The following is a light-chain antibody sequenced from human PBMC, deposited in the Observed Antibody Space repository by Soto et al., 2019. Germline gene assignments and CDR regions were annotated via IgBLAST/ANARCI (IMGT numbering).Light chain of an antibody. CDR3: QQSHSTPYT. CDR2: AAS. Sequence: DIQMTQSPSSLSASFGDRVTLTCRASQSIDTYLNWYQQKPGTAPKLLMYAASTLHSGVPSRFSGSGSGTDFTLTISSLQREDVATSFCQQSHSTPYTFGQGTKLEI. V-gene: IGKV1-39*01. CDR1: QSIDTY. J-gene: IGKJ2*01.